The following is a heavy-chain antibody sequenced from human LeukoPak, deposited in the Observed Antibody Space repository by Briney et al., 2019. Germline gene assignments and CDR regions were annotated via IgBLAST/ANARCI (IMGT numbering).Heavy chain of an antibody. CDR3: ASLRVGSSFGYQYYIDV. V-gene: IGHV4-4*07. CDR2: IYTSGST. D-gene: IGHD6-13*01. Sequence: SETLSLTCTVSGVSISSYYWSWIRQPAGKGLEWIGRIYTSGSTNYNPSLKSRVTISVDTSKNQFSLKLSSVTAADTAVYYCASLRVGSSFGYQYYIDVWGKGTTVTVSS. CDR1: GVSISSYY. J-gene: IGHJ6*03.